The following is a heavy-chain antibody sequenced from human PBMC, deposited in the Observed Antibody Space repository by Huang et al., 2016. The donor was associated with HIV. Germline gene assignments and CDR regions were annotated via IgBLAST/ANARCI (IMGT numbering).Heavy chain of an antibody. Sequence: QVQLQESGRGLVKPSETLSLTCTVSGGSISSSFYYSPQDSTPSAAWWIGRMYYSGSTDYNPSLNSRVTRSADTSNSQFSLKLTSVTAADSAVYYCVRHRTNYDFWSGYYPYFDDWGQGTLVTVSS. J-gene: IGHJ4*02. CDR3: VRHRTNYDFWSGYYPYFDD. CDR2: MYYSGST. V-gene: IGHV4-39*01. D-gene: IGHD3-3*01. CDR1: GGSISSSFYY.